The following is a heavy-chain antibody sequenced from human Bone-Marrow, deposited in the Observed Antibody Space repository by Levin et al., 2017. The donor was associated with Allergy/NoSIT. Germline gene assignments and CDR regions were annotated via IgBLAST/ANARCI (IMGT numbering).Heavy chain of an antibody. D-gene: IGHD6-6*01. J-gene: IGHJ4*02. CDR3: ARSFAPLDFGSSSIGRMGLKY. CDR1: GSAFSSYG. V-gene: IGHV1-18*01. Sequence: TGESLKISCRASGSAFSSYGITWVRHVPGQGLEWMGWINPYNGNTTYKEKFQARLTLTTDTSTNIAYMELRSLRSDDTAVYYCARSFAPLDFGSSSIGRMGLKYWGQGSPVTVSS. CDR2: INPYNGNT.